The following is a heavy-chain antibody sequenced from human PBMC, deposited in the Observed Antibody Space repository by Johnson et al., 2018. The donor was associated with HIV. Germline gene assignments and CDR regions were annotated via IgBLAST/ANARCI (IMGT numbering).Heavy chain of an antibody. CDR2: ISYDGSNK. J-gene: IGHJ3*01. Sequence: QVQLVESGGGVVQPGRSLRLSCAASGFTFSSYALHWVRQAPGKGLDWVAIISYDGSNKYYADSVKGRFTISRDNSKNTLYLQMNSLRAEDTAVYYCATGRASVWGQGTMVTVSS. CDR1: GFTFSSYA. CDR3: ATGRASV. V-gene: IGHV3-30*04.